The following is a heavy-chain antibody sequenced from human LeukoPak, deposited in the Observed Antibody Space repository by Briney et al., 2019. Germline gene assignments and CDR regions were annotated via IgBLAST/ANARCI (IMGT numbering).Heavy chain of an antibody. D-gene: IGHD6-13*01. J-gene: IGHJ3*01. CDR1: GYTFTGNN. Sequence: ASVKVSCKASGYTFTGNNMHWVRQAPGQGLEWMGWINPNSGGTNYAQKFQGRVTMTTDTSTSTAYMELRSLRSDDTAVYYCAREEGAPIAAANVWGLGTMVTVPS. CDR3: AREEGAPIAAANV. V-gene: IGHV1-2*02. CDR2: INPNSGGT.